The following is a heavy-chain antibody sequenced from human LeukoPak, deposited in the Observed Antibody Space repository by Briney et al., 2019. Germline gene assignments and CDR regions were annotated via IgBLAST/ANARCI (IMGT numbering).Heavy chain of an antibody. J-gene: IGHJ4*02. Sequence: SETLSLTCTVSGGSISTSNYYWGWIRQPPGKGLEWIGIIYYSGSTYYNPSLKSRVTISVDTSKNQFSLKLSSVTAADTAVYYCARASYYYDSSGSSGYYFDYWGQGTLVTVSS. CDR1: GGSISTSNYY. D-gene: IGHD3-22*01. CDR3: ARASYYYDSSGSSGYYFDY. V-gene: IGHV4-39*07. CDR2: IYYSGST.